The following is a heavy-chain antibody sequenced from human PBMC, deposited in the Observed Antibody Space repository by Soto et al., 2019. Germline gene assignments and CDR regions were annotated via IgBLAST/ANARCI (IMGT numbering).Heavy chain of an antibody. D-gene: IGHD4-17*01. CDR3: ARGDDYGDNTFDY. CDR1: GFTFSSYG. Sequence: QVQLVESGGGVVQPGRSLRLSCAASGFTFSSYGMHWVRQAPGKGLEWVAVIWYDGSNKYYADSVKGRFTISRDNSKNTLYLQMNSLRAEDTAVYYCARGDDYGDNTFDYWGQGTLVTVSS. V-gene: IGHV3-33*01. J-gene: IGHJ4*02. CDR2: IWYDGSNK.